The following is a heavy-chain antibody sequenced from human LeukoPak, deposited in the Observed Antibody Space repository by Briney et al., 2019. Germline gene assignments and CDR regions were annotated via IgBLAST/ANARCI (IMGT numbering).Heavy chain of an antibody. V-gene: IGHV3-30*02. J-gene: IGHJ4*02. CDR1: GFTFSSYG. CDR2: IRYDGSNK. Sequence: GGSLRLSCAASGFTFSSYGMHWVRQAPGKGLEWVAFIRYDGSNKYYADSVKGRFTISRDNSKNTLYLQMNSLRAEDTAVYYCAKGALGYCSSTSCYSPGGAFDYWGQGTLVTVSP. D-gene: IGHD2-2*01. CDR3: AKGALGYCSSTSCYSPGGAFDY.